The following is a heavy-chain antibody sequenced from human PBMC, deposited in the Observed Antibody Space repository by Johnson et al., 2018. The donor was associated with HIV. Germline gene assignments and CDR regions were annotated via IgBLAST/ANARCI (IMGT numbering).Heavy chain of an antibody. Sequence: QVQLVESGGGVVQPGRSLRLSCAASGFTFSSYGMHWVRQAPGKGLEWVAVIWYDGSNKYYANSVKGRFTISRDNSKNMLYLQMNRLGAEDTALYYCARRGGPEGWGAFDIWGQGTMVTVSS. CDR2: IWYDGSNK. D-gene: IGHD6-19*01. J-gene: IGHJ3*02. CDR3: ARRGGPEGWGAFDI. V-gene: IGHV3-33*01. CDR1: GFTFSSYG.